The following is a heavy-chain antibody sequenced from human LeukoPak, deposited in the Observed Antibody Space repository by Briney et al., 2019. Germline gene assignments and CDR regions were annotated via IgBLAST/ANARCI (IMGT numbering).Heavy chain of an antibody. Sequence: GGSLRLSCAASGFTFSSYSMNWVRQAPGKGLEWVSSISSSSSYIYYADSVKGRFTISRDNAKNSLYLQMNSLRAEDTAVYYCASAPLDKVVPAAEYASDAFDIWGQGTMVTVSS. V-gene: IGHV3-21*01. D-gene: IGHD2-2*01. CDR1: GFTFSSYS. J-gene: IGHJ3*02. CDR2: ISSSSSYI. CDR3: ASAPLDKVVPAAEYASDAFDI.